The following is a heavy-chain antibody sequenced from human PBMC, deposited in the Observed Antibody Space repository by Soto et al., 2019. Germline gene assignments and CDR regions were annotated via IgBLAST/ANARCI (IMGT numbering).Heavy chain of an antibody. CDR3: SRGDYYGKADY. V-gene: IGHV4-59*11. D-gene: IGHD3-10*01. J-gene: IGHJ4*02. CDR2: MYYSGAP. Sequence: SETLSLTCTVSGGSLSPHYWSWIRQPPGKGLEWIGYMYYSGAPTYNPSLKSRVTISVDTSKNQFSLKLTSVTAADTAVYYCSRGDYYGKADYWGQGTLVTVSS. CDR1: GGSLSPHY.